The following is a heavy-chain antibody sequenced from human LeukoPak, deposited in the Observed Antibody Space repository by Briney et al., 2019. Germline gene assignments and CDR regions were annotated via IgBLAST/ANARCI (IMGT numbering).Heavy chain of an antibody. CDR2: VSPGGST. V-gene: IGHV4-34*01. J-gene: IGHJ5*02. CDR3: ARDGGTRLGFDP. CDR1: SESSGGDD. D-gene: IGHD3-16*01. Sequence: PSETLSLTCAMHSESSGGDDWTWIRQPPGKGLEWIGEVSPGGSTRYNPSLRSRVTISLDASRSRFSLRLSSVTAADTGVYYCARDGGTRLGFDPWGQGTLVTVSS.